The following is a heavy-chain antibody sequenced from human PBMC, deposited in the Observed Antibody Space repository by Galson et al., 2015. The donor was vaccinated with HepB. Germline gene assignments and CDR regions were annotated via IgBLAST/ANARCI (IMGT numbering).Heavy chain of an antibody. D-gene: IGHD5-18*01. J-gene: IGHJ6*03. CDR1: GGTFSSYA. CDR3: ARGATAMGSYYYYYYMDV. Sequence: SVKVSCKASGGTFSSYAISWVRQAPGQGLEWMGGIIPIFGTANYAQKFQGRVTITADESTSTAYMELSSLRSEDTAVYYCARGATAMGSYYYYYYMDVWGKGTTVTVSS. V-gene: IGHV1-69*13. CDR2: IIPIFGTA.